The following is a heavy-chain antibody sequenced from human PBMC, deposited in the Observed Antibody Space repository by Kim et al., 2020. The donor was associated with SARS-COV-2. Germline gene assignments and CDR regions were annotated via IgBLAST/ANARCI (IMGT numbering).Heavy chain of an antibody. CDR1: GGTFSSYA. CDR3: ARELIGIAARRGEGDYYGMDV. V-gene: IGHV1-69*13. Sequence: SVKVSCKASGGTFSSYAISWVRQAPGQGLEWMGGIIPIFGTANYAQKFQGRVTITADESTSTAYMELSSLRSEDTAVYYCARELIGIAARRGEGDYYGMDVWGQGTTVTVSS. J-gene: IGHJ6*02. D-gene: IGHD6-6*01. CDR2: IIPIFGTA.